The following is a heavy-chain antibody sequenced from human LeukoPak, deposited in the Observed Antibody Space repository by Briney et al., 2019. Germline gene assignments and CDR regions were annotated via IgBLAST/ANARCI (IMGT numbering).Heavy chain of an antibody. CDR3: ARTPSLYHRTSWGFVDY. V-gene: IGHV5-51*01. J-gene: IGHJ4*02. CDR1: GYSFTSYW. Sequence: GESLKISCKGSGYSFTSYWIGWVRQMPGKGLEWMGMIYPGDSDTRYSPSFQGQVTISADKSISTAYLQCSSLEASDTAMYYCARTPSLYHRTSWGFVDYCGQGTLVTVSS. D-gene: IGHD2-2*01. CDR2: IYPGDSDT.